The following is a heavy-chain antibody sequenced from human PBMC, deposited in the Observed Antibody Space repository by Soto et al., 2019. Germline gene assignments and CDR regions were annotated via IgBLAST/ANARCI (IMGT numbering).Heavy chain of an antibody. D-gene: IGHD3-22*01. CDR2: ISYSGST. Sequence: SETLSLTCAVSGGSISSSSYYWGWIRQPPRKGLERIGSISYSGSTYYNPSLKSRVTISVDTSKNQFSLKLSSVTAADTAVYYCASYYYDSSGYYYVPGVYWGQGTLVTVSS. CDR1: GGSISSSSYY. V-gene: IGHV4-39*01. CDR3: ASYYYDSSGYYYVPGVY. J-gene: IGHJ4*02.